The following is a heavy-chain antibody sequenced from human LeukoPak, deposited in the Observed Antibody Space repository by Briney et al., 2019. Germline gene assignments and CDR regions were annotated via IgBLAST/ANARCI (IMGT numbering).Heavy chain of an antibody. Sequence: GGSLRLSCAASGFTFSSYAMSWVRQAPGKGLEWVSAISGSGGSTYYADSVKGRFTISRDNSKNTLYLQMNSLRAEDTAVYYCAKDQGRGSWYRLDYYYYGMDVWGQGTTVTVSS. D-gene: IGHD6-13*01. CDR1: GFTFSSYA. V-gene: IGHV3-23*01. CDR2: ISGSGGST. CDR3: AKDQGRGSWYRLDYYYYGMDV. J-gene: IGHJ6*02.